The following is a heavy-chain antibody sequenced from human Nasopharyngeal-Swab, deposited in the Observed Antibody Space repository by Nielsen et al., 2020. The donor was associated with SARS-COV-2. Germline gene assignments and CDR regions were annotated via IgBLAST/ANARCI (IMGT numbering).Heavy chain of an antibody. D-gene: IGHD4-23*01. J-gene: IGHJ4*02. CDR3: VRAYLYGGPSF. V-gene: IGHV3-74*01. CDR2: ISPDGGRA. Sequence: GESLKISCAASGFTFNDFAMHWVRQVPGKGLMWVSRISPDGGRADYADSVLGRFTFSRDNAKNTVHLQMNSLRPEDTAVYFCVRAYLYGGPSFWGQGALVTVSS. CDR1: GFTFNDFA.